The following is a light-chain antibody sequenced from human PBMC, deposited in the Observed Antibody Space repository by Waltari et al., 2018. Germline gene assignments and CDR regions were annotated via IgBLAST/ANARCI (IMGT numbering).Light chain of an antibody. Sequence: DVVMTQSPDSLAVSLGARATINCKSSQTILFISNNKNYLTWYQQKPGQPPKLLIYWASTRESGVPDRFSGSGSGTDFTLTISSLQAEDVAVYYCQQYYSTPFTFGPGTKVDIK. CDR3: QQYYSTPFT. J-gene: IGKJ3*01. CDR2: WAS. CDR1: QTILFISNNKNY. V-gene: IGKV4-1*01.